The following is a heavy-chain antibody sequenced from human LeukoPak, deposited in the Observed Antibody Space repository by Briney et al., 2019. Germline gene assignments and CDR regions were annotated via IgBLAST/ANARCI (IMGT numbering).Heavy chain of an antibody. D-gene: IGHD2-2*01. J-gene: IGHJ6*02. CDR2: INHSGST. V-gene: IGHV4-34*01. CDR1: GGSFSGYY. CDR3: ASLGYCSSTSCPYYYYGMDV. Sequence: PSETLSLTCAVYGGSFSGYYWSWIRQPPGKGLEWIGEINHSGSTNYNPSLKSRVTISVDTSKNQFSLKLSSVTAADTAVYYCASLGYCSSTSCPYYYYGMDVWGQGTTVTVSS.